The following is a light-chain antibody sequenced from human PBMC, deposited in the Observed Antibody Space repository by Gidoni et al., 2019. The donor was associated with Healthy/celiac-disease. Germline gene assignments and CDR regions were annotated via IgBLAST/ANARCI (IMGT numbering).Light chain of an antibody. V-gene: IGKV1-5*03. Sequence: DIEMTQSPSTLSASVGDRGTITCRASQSISSWLAWYQQKPGNAPKLLIYKASSLESGVQSGFSGSGSGTEFTLTLSSLQPDDLETYYCQHYNSYSPWTFGQGTKVEIK. CDR1: QSISSW. CDR2: KAS. J-gene: IGKJ1*01. CDR3: QHYNSYSPWT.